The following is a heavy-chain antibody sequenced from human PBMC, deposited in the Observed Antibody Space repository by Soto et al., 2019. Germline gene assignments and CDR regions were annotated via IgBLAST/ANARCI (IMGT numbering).Heavy chain of an antibody. CDR2: IKGDGSST. J-gene: IGHJ4*02. CDR3: ARGAFHNYYVDS. CDR1: GFTFSTYW. D-gene: IGHD3-3*02. Sequence: EVQLVESGGDSVQPGGSLRLSCAASGFTFSTYWMHWVRQAPGEGLVWVSRIKGDGSSTSSVDSVEGRFTISRDNAKYTVYLHMNSLRADDTAVYYCARGAFHNYYVDSWGQGTLVTVSS. V-gene: IGHV3-74*01.